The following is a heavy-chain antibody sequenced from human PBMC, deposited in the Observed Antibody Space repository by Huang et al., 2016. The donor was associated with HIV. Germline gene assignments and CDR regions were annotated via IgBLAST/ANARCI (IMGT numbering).Heavy chain of an antibody. V-gene: IGHV1-46*01. CDR1: GYAFTSYY. Sequence: QVQLVQSGAEVKKPGASVKVSCKASGYAFTSYYMHWVRQAPGQGLEWMGIIHPSEGSTSYAKKFQGRVTTTRDTSTNTVFMELSSLRSEDTAVYYCARDRDFYDSSGYWGFNYFDYWGQGTLVTVSS. CDR2: IHPSEGST. D-gene: IGHD3-22*01. CDR3: ARDRDFYDSSGYWGFNYFDY. J-gene: IGHJ4*02.